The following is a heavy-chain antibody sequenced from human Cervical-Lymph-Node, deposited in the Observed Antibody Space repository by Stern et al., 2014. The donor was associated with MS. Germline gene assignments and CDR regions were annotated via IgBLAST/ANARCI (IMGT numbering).Heavy chain of an antibody. D-gene: IGHD6-25*01. Sequence: VQLVESGDEVKKPGASVKVSCKASGYTFSSYGISWVRQAPGQGLEWMGWISGYNGNTKYAEDVQDRVIMTTDTSTNTAYMELRSLRSDDTAVYYCARSHSSAWPDRLDAWGQGILVTVSS. CDR3: ARSHSSAWPDRLDA. CDR2: ISGYNGNT. V-gene: IGHV1-18*01. CDR1: GYTFSSYG. J-gene: IGHJ5*02.